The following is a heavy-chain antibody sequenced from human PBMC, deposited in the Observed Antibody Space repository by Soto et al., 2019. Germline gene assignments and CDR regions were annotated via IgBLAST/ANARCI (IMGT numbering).Heavy chain of an antibody. J-gene: IGHJ5*01. D-gene: IGHD6-19*01. CDR2: IKPGSGDT. CDR3: ARGSAVGGNWFDS. V-gene: IGHV1-2*02. Sequence: QVQLVQSGAEVKKPGASVRVSCKASGYTFTAYYIHWVRQAPGQGLECMGWIKPGSGDTGYTQKFQGRVTMTRDTSVSTAHMELNSLRSDDTAIYYCARGSAVGGNWFDSWGQGTLVTVSS. CDR1: GYTFTAYY.